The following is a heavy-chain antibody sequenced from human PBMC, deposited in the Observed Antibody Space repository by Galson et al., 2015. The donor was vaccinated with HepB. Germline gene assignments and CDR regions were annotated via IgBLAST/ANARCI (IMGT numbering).Heavy chain of an antibody. CDR2: ISYDGSNK. V-gene: IGHV3-30*03. CDR1: GFTFSSYW. D-gene: IGHD6-19*01. Sequence: SLRLSCAASGFTFSSYWMSWVRQAPGKGLEWVAVISYDGSNKYYADSVKGRFTISRDNSKNTLYLQMNSLRAEDTAVYYCARDSRAVAAIYGMDVWGQGTTVTVSS. CDR3: ARDSRAVAAIYGMDV. J-gene: IGHJ6*02.